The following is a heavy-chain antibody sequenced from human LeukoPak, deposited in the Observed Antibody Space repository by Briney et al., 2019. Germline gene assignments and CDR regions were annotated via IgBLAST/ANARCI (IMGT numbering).Heavy chain of an antibody. Sequence: QTGGSLRLSCAASGFTFSSYAMGWFRQAPGKGLQWVSAISGSGGNTYYADSVKGRFSLSRDNSKNTLYLQMTSLRAEDTAVYYCARLRYSSGPLGFWGQGTLVTVSS. CDR3: ARLRYSSGPLGF. J-gene: IGHJ4*02. CDR2: ISGSGGNT. V-gene: IGHV3-23*01. CDR1: GFTFSSYA. D-gene: IGHD6-19*01.